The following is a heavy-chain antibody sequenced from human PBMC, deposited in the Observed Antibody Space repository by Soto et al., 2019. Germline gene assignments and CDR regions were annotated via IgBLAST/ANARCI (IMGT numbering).Heavy chain of an antibody. CDR2: IKSKTDGGTT. Sequence: GGSLRLSCAASGFTFSNAWMSWVRQAPGKGLEWVGRIKSKTDGGTTDYAAPVKGRFTISRDDSKNTLYLQMNSLKTEDTAVYYCTTGGDIVVVPAAMDYYYYYMDVWGKGTTVTVSS. D-gene: IGHD2-2*01. J-gene: IGHJ6*03. V-gene: IGHV3-15*01. CDR3: TTGGDIVVVPAAMDYYYYYMDV. CDR1: GFTFSNAW.